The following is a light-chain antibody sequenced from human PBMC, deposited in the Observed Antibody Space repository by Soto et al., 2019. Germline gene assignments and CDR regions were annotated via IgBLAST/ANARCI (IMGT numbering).Light chain of an antibody. Sequence: QSVLTQPPSASGTPGQRVTISCSGSSSNIGSNTVNWYQQLPGTAPKLLIYSNNQRPSGVPDRFSGSKSGTSASLAISGLESQDEADYYCAAWDDSLNGQVFGTGPKVXVL. V-gene: IGLV1-44*01. J-gene: IGLJ1*01. CDR3: AAWDDSLNGQV. CDR1: SSNIGSNT. CDR2: SNN.